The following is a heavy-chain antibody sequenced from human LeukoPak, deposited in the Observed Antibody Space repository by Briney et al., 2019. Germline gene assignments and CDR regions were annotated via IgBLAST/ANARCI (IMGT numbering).Heavy chain of an antibody. V-gene: IGHV3-21*01. Sequence: PGGSLRLSCAASGFTFSGYSMNWVRQAPGKGLEWVSSVSTTGYYIYYADSVKGRFSISRDKAKNSLYLQMNSMRAEDTAVYYCARRGDCGTTSCYDFDFWGQGTRVTVSS. CDR3: ARRGDCGTTSCYDFDF. D-gene: IGHD2-2*01. CDR2: VSTTGYYI. CDR1: GFTFSGYS. J-gene: IGHJ4*02.